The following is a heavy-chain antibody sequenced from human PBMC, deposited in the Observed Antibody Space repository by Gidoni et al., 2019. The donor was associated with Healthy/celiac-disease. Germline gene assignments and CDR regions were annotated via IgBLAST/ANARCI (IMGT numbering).Heavy chain of an antibody. CDR2: INHSGST. CDR1: GGSFSGYS. V-gene: IGHV4-34*01. CDR3: ARGGQAYYDFWSGYYINWFDP. D-gene: IGHD3-3*01. Sequence: QVQLQQWGAGLLKPSETLSLTCAVYGGSFSGYSWTWIRQPPGKGLEWIGEINHSGSTNYNPSLKSRVTISVDTSKNQFSLKLSSVTAADTAVYYCARGGQAYYDFWSGYYINWFDPWGQGTLVTVSS. J-gene: IGHJ5*02.